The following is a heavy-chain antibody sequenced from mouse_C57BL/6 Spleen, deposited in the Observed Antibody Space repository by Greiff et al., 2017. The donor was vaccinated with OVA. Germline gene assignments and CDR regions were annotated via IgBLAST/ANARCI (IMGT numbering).Heavy chain of an antibody. J-gene: IGHJ2*01. CDR3: ARCITTVVATADYFDY. CDR1: GFTFSDYG. D-gene: IGHD1-1*01. CDR2: ISSGSRTI. Sequence: EVTLQESGGGLVKPGGSLKLSCAASGFTFSDYGLHWVRQAPETGLAWVAYISSGSRTIYYADTVKGRFTISRDNAKNTLFLQMTSLRSEDTAMYYCARCITTVVATADYFDYWGQGTTRTVSS. V-gene: IGHV5-17*01.